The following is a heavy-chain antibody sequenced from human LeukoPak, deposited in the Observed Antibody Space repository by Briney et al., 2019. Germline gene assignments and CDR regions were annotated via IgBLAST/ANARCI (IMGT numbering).Heavy chain of an antibody. V-gene: IGHV3-23*01. CDR3: AKESRGSWFDP. J-gene: IGHJ5*02. Sequence: GGSLGLSCAASGFTLSSYAMSWVRQAPGEGLEWVSAISGSGGSTYYADSVTGRFTISRDNSKHTLYLQMNSLRAEDTAVYYCAKESRGSWFDPWGQGTLVTVSS. CDR2: ISGSGGST. D-gene: IGHD6-19*01. CDR1: GFTLSSYA.